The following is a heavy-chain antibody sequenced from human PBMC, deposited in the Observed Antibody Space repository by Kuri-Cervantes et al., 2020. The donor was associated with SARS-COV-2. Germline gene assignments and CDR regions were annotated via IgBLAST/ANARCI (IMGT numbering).Heavy chain of an antibody. D-gene: IGHD2-2*01. Sequence: SVKVSCKASVGTFSSYAISWVRQAPGQGLEWMGGIIPIFGTANYAQKFQGRVTITADESTSTAYMDLSSLRSEDTAVYYCARDPALGYCSSTSCQPLDYWGQGTLVTVSS. CDR2: IIPIFGTA. V-gene: IGHV1-69*13. J-gene: IGHJ4*02. CDR3: ARDPALGYCSSTSCQPLDY. CDR1: VGTFSSYA.